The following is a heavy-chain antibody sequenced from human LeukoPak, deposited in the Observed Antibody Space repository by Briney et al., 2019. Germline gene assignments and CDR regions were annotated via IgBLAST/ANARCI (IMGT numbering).Heavy chain of an antibody. Sequence: GRSLRLSCAASGFTFSSNAMHWVRQAPGKGLEWVAVISYDGSNKYYADSVKGRFTISRDNSKNTLYLQMSSLRAEDTAIYYCAKVGSSGWYYDYWGQGTLVTVSS. CDR2: ISYDGSNK. CDR1: GFTFSSNA. V-gene: IGHV3-30*07. CDR3: AKVGSSGWYYDY. D-gene: IGHD6-19*01. J-gene: IGHJ4*02.